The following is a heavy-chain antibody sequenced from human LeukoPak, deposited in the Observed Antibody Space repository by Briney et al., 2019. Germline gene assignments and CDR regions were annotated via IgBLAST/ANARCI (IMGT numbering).Heavy chain of an antibody. J-gene: IGHJ4*02. CDR2: IYYSGST. D-gene: IGHD5-12*01. CDR1: GGSINSYY. V-gene: IGHV4-59*01. CDR3: AALPGYVPY. Sequence: SETLSLTCTVSGGSINSYYWSWIRQPPGKGLEWIGYIYYSGSTNYNPSLKSRVTISVDTSKNQFSLKLSSVTAADTAVYYCAALPGYVPYWGQGTLVTVSS.